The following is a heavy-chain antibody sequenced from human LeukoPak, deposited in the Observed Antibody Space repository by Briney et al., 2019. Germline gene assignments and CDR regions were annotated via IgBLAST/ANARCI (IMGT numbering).Heavy chain of an antibody. J-gene: IGHJ4*02. CDR1: EFTFNRYW. V-gene: IGHV3-7*04. CDR2: IKHDGSEA. D-gene: IGHD3-10*01. Sequence: QTGGSLRLSCAASEFTFNRYWMSWVRQAPRKGLEWVANIKHDGSEAHYVDSVKGRFTISRDNAKNSLSLQMNRLNVDDTGVYFCTRDALFGSGRTHLDFWSQGTLVSVSS. CDR3: TRDALFGSGRTHLDF.